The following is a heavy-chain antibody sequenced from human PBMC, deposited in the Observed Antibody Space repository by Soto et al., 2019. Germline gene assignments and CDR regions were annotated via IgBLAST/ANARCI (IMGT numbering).Heavy chain of an antibody. CDR2: ISGGGSTA. J-gene: IGHJ4*02. D-gene: IGHD3-22*01. V-gene: IGHV3-23*01. CDR1: GFTFTSHV. CDR3: AKDSNKYSSSLRGRYFDY. Sequence: PGGSLRLSCAASGFTFTSHVMSWVRQAPGKGLEWVAGISGGGSTAFYADSVKGRFTISRDNAKNTLVLQMDSLRAEDTAIYYCAKDSNKYSSSLRGRYFDYWGQGTLVTVSS.